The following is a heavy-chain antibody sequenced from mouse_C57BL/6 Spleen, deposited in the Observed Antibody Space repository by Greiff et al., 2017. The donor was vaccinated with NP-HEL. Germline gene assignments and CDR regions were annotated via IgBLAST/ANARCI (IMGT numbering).Heavy chain of an antibody. J-gene: IGHJ4*01. V-gene: IGHV1-26*01. Sequence: EVQLQQSGPELVKPGASVKISCKASGYTFTDYYMNWVKQSHGKSLEWIGDINPNNGGTSYNQKFKGKATLTVDKSSSTACMELRSLASEDSAVYYCARPGAMDYWGQGTSVTVSS. CDR1: GYTFTDYY. CDR3: ARPGAMDY. CDR2: INPNNGGT.